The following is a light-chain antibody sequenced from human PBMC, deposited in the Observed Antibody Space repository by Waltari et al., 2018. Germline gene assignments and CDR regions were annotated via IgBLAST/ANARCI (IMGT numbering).Light chain of an antibody. CDR2: AAS. J-gene: IGKJ1*01. CDR3: QHFDRSPWT. V-gene: IGKV3-20*01. Sequence: EIVLTQSPGTLSLSPGERATLSRRASQSLSSNYLAWYQQKPGQAPRLLIYAASNRAAGTPDRFSGSGSGTDFTLTISRLEAEDFAVYFCQHFDRSPWTFGQGTNVEIK. CDR1: QSLSSNY.